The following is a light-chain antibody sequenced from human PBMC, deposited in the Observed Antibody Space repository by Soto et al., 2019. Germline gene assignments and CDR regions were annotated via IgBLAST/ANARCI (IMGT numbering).Light chain of an antibody. CDR2: GAS. CDR1: QSVSTK. V-gene: IGKV3-15*01. J-gene: IGKJ2*01. Sequence: ETVMTQSPATLSVSPGQRAILSCRASQSVSTKLAWYQQRPGQAPRLLIYGASTRATGIPARFSGSGSGTDFTLTISSLQSEDFAVYYCQQYNDWPPYTFGQGTKLEIK. CDR3: QQYNDWPPYT.